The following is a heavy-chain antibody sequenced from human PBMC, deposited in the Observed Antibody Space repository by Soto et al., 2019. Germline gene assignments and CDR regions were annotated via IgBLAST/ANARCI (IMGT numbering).Heavy chain of an antibody. D-gene: IGHD6-13*01. CDR3: ARKSAAGTYYYYGMDV. V-gene: IGHV1-18*01. Sequence: QVQLVQSGAEVKKPGASVKVSCKASGYTFTSYGISWVRQAPGQGLEWMGWISAYNGNTNYAQKLQGRVTMTTDPSTSTAYMELRSLRSDDTAVYYCARKSAAGTYYYYGMDVWGQGTTVTVSS. J-gene: IGHJ6*02. CDR2: ISAYNGNT. CDR1: GYTFTSYG.